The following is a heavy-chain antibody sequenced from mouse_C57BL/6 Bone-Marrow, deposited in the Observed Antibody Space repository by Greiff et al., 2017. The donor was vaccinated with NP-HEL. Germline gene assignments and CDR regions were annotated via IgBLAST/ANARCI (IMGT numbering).Heavy chain of an antibody. CDR3: ARRRYFDV. J-gene: IGHJ1*03. Sequence: EVQLVESGGGLVQPGESLKLSCESYEYDFPSHDMSWVRKTPEQRLELVAAINRDGGSTYYPDTMERRFIISRDNTKKTLYLQLSSLRAEDTALYYCARRRYFDVWGTGTTVTVSS. CDR1: EYDFPSHD. CDR2: INRDGGST. V-gene: IGHV5-2*01.